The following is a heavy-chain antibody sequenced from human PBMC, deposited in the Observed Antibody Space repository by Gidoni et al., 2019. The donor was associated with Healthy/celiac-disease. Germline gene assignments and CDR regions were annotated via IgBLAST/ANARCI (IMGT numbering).Heavy chain of an antibody. CDR1: GFTSSSDA. CDR2: IMGSCGST. V-gene: IGHV3-23*01. Sequence: EVQLLESGGGLVQPGGSLRLPCAASGFTSSSDAMSWVRQAPGKGLGGVSAIMGSCGSTYYADSVKGRFTISRDNSKNTLYLQMNSLRAEDTAVYYCAKRQDFWSGYYTGGPFLYWGQGTLVTVSS. J-gene: IGHJ4*02. D-gene: IGHD3-3*01. CDR3: AKRQDFWSGYYTGGPFLY.